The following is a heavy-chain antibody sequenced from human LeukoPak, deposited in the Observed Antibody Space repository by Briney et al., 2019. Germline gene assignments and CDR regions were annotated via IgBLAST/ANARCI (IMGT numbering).Heavy chain of an antibody. J-gene: IGHJ3*02. CDR1: GGSISSGDYY. D-gene: IGHD2-15*01. Sequence: SETLSLTCTVSGGSISSGDYYWSWIRQPPGKGLEWIGYIYYSGSTYYNPSLKSRVTISVDTSKNQFSLKLSSVTAADTAVYYCARWASELLPYSDAFDIWGQGTMVTVSS. V-gene: IGHV4-30-4*01. CDR2: IYYSGST. CDR3: ARWASELLPYSDAFDI.